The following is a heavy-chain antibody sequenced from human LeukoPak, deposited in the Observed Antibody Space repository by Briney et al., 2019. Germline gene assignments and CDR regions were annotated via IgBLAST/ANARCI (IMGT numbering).Heavy chain of an antibody. V-gene: IGHV1-18*01. J-gene: IGHJ3*02. CDR1: GYTFKNYG. Sequence: ASVKVSCKASGYTFKNYGVSWVRQAPGHGPEWMGWISAYNGNTNFAQTLKARVTMTTDTTTNTAYMELSSLISDDTAMYYCARARYLSGNYDDAFDIWGQGTMVTVSS. CDR3: ARARYLSGNYDDAFDI. CDR2: ISAYNGNT. D-gene: IGHD3-10*01.